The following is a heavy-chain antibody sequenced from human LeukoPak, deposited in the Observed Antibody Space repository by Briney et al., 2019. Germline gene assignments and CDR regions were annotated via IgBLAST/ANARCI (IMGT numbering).Heavy chain of an antibody. CDR1: GFTFISYA. D-gene: IGHD1-26*01. CDR2: ISGSGGST. CDR3: AKDRVGATYFYYFDY. V-gene: IGHV3-23*01. J-gene: IGHJ4*02. Sequence: GGSLRLSRAAPGFTFISYAMSWVRQAPGKGLEWVSAISGSGGSTYYADSVKGRFTISRDNSKNTLYLQMNSLRAEDTAVYYCAKDRVGATYFYYFDYWGQGTLVTVSS.